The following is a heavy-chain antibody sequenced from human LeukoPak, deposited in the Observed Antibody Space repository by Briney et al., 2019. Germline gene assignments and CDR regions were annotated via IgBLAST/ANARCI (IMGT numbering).Heavy chain of an antibody. CDR1: GFTFSSYS. CDR2: ISSSSSYI. D-gene: IGHD1-26*01. Sequence: PGGSLRLSCAASGFTFSSYSMNWVRQAPGKGLEWVSSISSSSSYIYYADSVKGRFTISRDNAKNSLYLQMNSLRAEDTAVYYCARVPGVVGARDYWGQGALVTVSS. V-gene: IGHV3-21*01. J-gene: IGHJ4*02. CDR3: ARVPGVVGARDY.